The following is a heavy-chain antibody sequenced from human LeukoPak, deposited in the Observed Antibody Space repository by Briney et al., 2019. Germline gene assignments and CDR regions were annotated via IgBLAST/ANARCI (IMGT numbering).Heavy chain of an antibody. CDR1: GGTFSTYA. D-gene: IGHD5-18*01. J-gene: IGHJ6*03. V-gene: IGHV1-69*05. CDR3: ARTPQHSYYYYNMDV. CDR2: IIPIFGTA. Sequence: SGKVSCKASGGTFSTYAITWVRQAPGQGLEWMGGIIPIFGTANYAQKFQDRVTITTDASTSTVYMELTSLRSEDTAVYYCARTPQHSYYYYNMDVWGKGTTVTVAS.